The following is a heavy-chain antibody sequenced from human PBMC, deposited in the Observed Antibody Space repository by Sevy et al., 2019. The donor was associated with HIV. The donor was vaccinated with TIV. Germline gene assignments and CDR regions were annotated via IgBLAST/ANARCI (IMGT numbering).Heavy chain of an antibody. Sequence: GGSLRLSCAASGFTFSYYNMNWVRQAPGKGLEWVSSISSGSSYIFYVDSVKGGFTISRDNAKDSLFLQMTSLRAEDTAVYYCARNLDYYASGPPDSWGRGTLVTVSS. V-gene: IGHV3-21*01. CDR2: ISSGSSYI. J-gene: IGHJ4*02. CDR3: ARNLDYYASGPPDS. CDR1: GFTFSYYN. D-gene: IGHD3-10*01.